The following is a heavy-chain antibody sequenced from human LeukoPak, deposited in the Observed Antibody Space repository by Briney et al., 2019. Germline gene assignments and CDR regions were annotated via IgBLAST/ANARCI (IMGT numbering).Heavy chain of an antibody. CDR2: INHSGST. Sequence: KPGGSLRLSCAASGFTFSNAYMSWIRQPPGKGLEWIGEINHSGSTNYNPSLKSRVTISVDTSKNQFSLKLSSVTAADTAVYYCARGQPPLYWGQGTLVTVSS. V-gene: IGHV4-34*01. CDR1: GFTFSNAY. J-gene: IGHJ4*02. CDR3: ARGQPPLY.